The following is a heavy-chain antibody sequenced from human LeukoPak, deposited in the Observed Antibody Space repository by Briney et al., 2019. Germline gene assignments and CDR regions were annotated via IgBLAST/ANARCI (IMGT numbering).Heavy chain of an antibody. CDR1: GGSISSSSYY. J-gene: IGHJ4*02. CDR3: ARQSPGSGRFDY. V-gene: IGHV4-39*01. CDR2: IYYSGST. Sequence: PSGTLSLTCTVSGGSISSSSYYWGWIRQPPGKGLEWIGSIYYSGSTYYNPSLKSRVTISVDTSKNQFSLKLSSVTAADTAVYYCARQSPGSGRFDYWGQGTLVTVSS. D-gene: IGHD2-15*01.